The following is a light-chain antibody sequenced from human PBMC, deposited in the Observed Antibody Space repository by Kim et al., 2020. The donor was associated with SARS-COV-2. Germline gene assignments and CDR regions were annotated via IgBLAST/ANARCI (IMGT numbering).Light chain of an antibody. Sequence: PDQSITISCTGTSSDIAIYKYVSWYQQHPGKAPKLMIYDVSKRPSGVSNRFSGSKSGNTASLTISGLQAEDEADYYCSSYTTTSTLFGGGTQLTVL. CDR3: SSYTTTSTL. CDR2: DVS. V-gene: IGLV2-14*04. CDR1: SSDIAIYKY. J-gene: IGLJ2*01.